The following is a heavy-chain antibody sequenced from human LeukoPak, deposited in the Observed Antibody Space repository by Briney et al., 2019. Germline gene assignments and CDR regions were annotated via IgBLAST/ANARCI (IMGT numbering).Heavy chain of an antibody. CDR3: ARGTFFYDFWSDYGGY. V-gene: IGHV4-59*12. CDR2: IYYSGST. J-gene: IGHJ4*02. Sequence: SETLSLTCTVSGGSISSYNWSWIRQPPGKGLEWIGYIYYSGSTNYNPSLKSRVTISVDTSKNQFSLKLSSVTAADTAVYYCARGTFFYDFWSDYGGYWGQGTLVTVSS. D-gene: IGHD3-3*01. CDR1: GGSISSYN.